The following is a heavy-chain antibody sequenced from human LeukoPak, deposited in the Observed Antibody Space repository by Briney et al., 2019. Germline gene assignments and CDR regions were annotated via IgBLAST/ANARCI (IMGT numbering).Heavy chain of an antibody. J-gene: IGHJ6*02. V-gene: IGHV1-18*01. Sequence: GASVKVSCKASGYTFTSYGISWVRQAPGQGLEWMGWISAYNGNTNYAQKLQGRVTMTTDTSTGTAYMELRSLRSDDTAVYYCARLELPQLYYGMDVWGQGTTVTVSS. CDR1: GYTFTSYG. CDR2: ISAYNGNT. CDR3: ARLELPQLYYGMDV. D-gene: IGHD1-26*01.